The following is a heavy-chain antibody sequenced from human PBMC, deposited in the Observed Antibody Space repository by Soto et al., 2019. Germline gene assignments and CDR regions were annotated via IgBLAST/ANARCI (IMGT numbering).Heavy chain of an antibody. CDR2: INAGNGNT. V-gene: IGHV1-3*01. D-gene: IGHD6-19*01. Sequence: GASVKVSCKASGYTFTSYAMHWMRQAPGQRLEWMGWINAGNGNTKYSQKFQGRVTITRDTSTSTAYMELSSLRFEDTAVYYFSRVPRRETGYSCGWYYFDYWGQGTLVTVSS. J-gene: IGHJ4*02. CDR3: SRVPRRETGYSCGWYYFDY. CDR1: GYTFTSYA.